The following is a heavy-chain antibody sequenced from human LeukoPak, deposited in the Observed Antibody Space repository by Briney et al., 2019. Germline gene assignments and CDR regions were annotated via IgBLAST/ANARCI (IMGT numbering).Heavy chain of an antibody. Sequence: SQTLSLTCTVSGGSISSGDYYWSWIRQPPGKGLEWIAYMYYSGSTYYNPSLKSRVTMSADTSKNQLSLKLSSVTAADTAVYYCARPYYYDSRIDPWGQGVLVTVSS. CDR3: ARPYYYDSRIDP. CDR1: GGSISSGDYY. CDR2: MYYSGST. V-gene: IGHV4-30-4*01. D-gene: IGHD3-22*01. J-gene: IGHJ5*02.